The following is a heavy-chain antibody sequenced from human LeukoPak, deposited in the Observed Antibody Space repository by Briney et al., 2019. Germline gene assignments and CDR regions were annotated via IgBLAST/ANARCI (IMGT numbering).Heavy chain of an antibody. CDR1: GFTFSSSA. CDR3: AKQLGYCSDGSCYFPY. V-gene: IGHV3-23*01. D-gene: IGHD2-15*01. Sequence: GGSPRLSCAASGFTFSSSAMSWVRQAPGKGLEWVSAISNNGGYTYYADSVQGRFTISRDNSKSTLCLQMNSLRAEDTAVYYCAKQLGYCSDGSCYFPYWGRGTLVTVSS. CDR2: ISNNGGYT. J-gene: IGHJ4*02.